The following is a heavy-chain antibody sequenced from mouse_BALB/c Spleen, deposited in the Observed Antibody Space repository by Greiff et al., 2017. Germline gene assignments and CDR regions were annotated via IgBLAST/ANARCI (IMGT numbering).Heavy chain of an antibody. CDR3: TERGGVGAMDY. V-gene: IGHV1S16*01. J-gene: IGHJ4*01. CDR1: GYTFTSYY. CDR2: INPSNGGT. D-gene: IGHD1-1*01. Sequence: QVQLQQPGAELVKPGASVKLSCKASGYTFTSYYMYWVQQRPGQGLEWIGGINPSNGGTNFNEKFKSKATLTVDKSSSTAYMQLSNMTSEDSAVYYCTERGGVGAMDYWGQGTSVTVSS.